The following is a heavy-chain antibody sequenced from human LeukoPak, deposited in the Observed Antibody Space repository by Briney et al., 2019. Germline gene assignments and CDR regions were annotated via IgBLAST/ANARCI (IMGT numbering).Heavy chain of an antibody. V-gene: IGHV7-4-1*02. D-gene: IGHD5-18*01. Sequence: ASVKVSCKASGYTFTGYYMHWVRQAPGQGLEWMGWINTNTGNPMYAQGFTGRFVFSLDTSVSTAYLQISSLKAEDTAVYYCASRTAMVTGYYYYYYMDVWGKGTTVTVSS. CDR3: ASRTAMVTGYYYYYYMDV. CDR1: GYTFTGYY. J-gene: IGHJ6*03. CDR2: INTNTGNP.